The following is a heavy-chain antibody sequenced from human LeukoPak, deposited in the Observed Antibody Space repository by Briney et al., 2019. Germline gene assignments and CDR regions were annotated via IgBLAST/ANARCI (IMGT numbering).Heavy chain of an antibody. CDR1: GFTFSSYS. D-gene: IGHD5-24*01. V-gene: IGHV3-21*03. CDR3: TRVFVEMTTIGGPDYFFDY. J-gene: IGHJ4*02. Sequence: GGSLRLSCAASGFTFSSYSMNWVRQAPGKGLEWVSSISSSSSYIYYADSVKGRFTISRDNAKNSLYLQMNSLKTEDTAVYYCTRVFVEMTTIGGPDYFFDYWGQGTLVTVSS. CDR2: ISSSSSYI.